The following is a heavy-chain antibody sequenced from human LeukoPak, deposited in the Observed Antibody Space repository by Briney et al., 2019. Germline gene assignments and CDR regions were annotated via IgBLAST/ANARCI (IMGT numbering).Heavy chain of an antibody. Sequence: SETLSLTCTVSGGSISSYYWSWIRQPPGKGLEWIGYIYYSGSTNYNPSLKGRVTISVDTSKNQFSLKLSSVTAADTAVYYCARVAAAGNDYWGQGTLVTVSS. V-gene: IGHV4-59*01. D-gene: IGHD6-13*01. J-gene: IGHJ4*02. CDR1: GGSISSYY. CDR2: IYYSGST. CDR3: ARVAAAGNDY.